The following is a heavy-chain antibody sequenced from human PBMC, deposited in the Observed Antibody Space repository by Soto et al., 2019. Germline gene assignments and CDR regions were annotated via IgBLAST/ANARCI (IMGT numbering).Heavy chain of an antibody. CDR2: ISYDGNNK. J-gene: IGHJ4*02. Sequence: GGSLRLSCAASGFTFSSYGMHWVRQAPGKGLEWVAVISYDGNNKYYADSVKGRFTISRDNSKNTLYVQMSSLRAEDTAVYYFAKGTWNEYYDSSGYYPEFDYWGQGTLVTVSS. D-gene: IGHD3-22*01. CDR3: AKGTWNEYYDSSGYYPEFDY. CDR1: GFTFSSYG. V-gene: IGHV3-30*18.